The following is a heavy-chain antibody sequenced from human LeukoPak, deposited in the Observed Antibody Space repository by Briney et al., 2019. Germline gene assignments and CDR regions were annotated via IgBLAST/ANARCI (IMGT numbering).Heavy chain of an antibody. CDR1: GDSISSGDYY. Sequence: SETLSLTCTVSGDSISSGDYYWSWIRQPAGKGLEWIGRISSSGSTNYNPSLKSRVTISVDTSKNQFSLKLSSVTAVDTAVYFCARGPYSYDSSGAFDIWGQGTMVTVSS. D-gene: IGHD3-22*01. CDR2: ISSSGST. J-gene: IGHJ3*02. V-gene: IGHV4-61*02. CDR3: ARGPYSYDSSGAFDI.